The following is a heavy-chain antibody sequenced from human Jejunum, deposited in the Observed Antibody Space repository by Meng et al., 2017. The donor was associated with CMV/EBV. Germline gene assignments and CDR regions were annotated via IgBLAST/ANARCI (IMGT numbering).Heavy chain of an antibody. J-gene: IGHJ4*02. CDR3: ATDYRRGAGPN. D-gene: IGHD6-13*01. V-gene: IGHV3-21*01. CDR2: ITSGSQNI. Sequence: ASEMDLNTYAMNWVRQATGKGLEWVSSITSGSQNIFYTDSVKGRFTLSRDNAKKSLYLQMNSLRAADTAVYYCATDYRRGAGPNWGQGTLVTVSS. CDR1: EMDLNTYA.